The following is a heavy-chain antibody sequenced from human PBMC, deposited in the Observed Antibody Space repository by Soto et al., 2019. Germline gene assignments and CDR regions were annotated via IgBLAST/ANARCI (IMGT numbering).Heavy chain of an antibody. Sequence: SETLSLTCAVYGGSFSGYYWSWIRQPPGKGLEWIGEINHSGSTNYNPSLKSRVTISVDTSKNQFSLKLSSVTAADTAVYYCARVGYDFWSGFVLRSGFDPWGQGTLVTVSS. J-gene: IGHJ5*02. CDR3: ARVGYDFWSGFVLRSGFDP. CDR2: INHSGST. CDR1: GGSFSGYY. D-gene: IGHD3-3*01. V-gene: IGHV4-34*01.